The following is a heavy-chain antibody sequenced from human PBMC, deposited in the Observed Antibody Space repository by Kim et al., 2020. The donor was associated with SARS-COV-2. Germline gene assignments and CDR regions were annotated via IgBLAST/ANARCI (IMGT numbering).Heavy chain of an antibody. CDR1: GFTFSNYW. D-gene: IGHD6-13*01. CDR2: IKQDGREK. V-gene: IGHV3-7*01. J-gene: IGHJ4*02. Sequence: GGSLRLSCAASGFTFSNYWMSWVRQAPGKGLEWVANIKQDGREKNYVDSVKGRFTMSRDNAKQSLYLQMNSLRGEDTAVYYCESYSDAWGRDYWGRGALVTVSS. CDR3: ESYSDAWGRDY.